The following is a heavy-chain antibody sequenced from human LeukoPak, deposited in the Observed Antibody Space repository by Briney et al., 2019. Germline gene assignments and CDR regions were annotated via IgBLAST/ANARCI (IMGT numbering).Heavy chain of an antibody. J-gene: IGHJ3*02. CDR3: ARDLLVTKLSDAFDI. V-gene: IGHV1-18*01. CDR1: GYTFTSYG. Sequence: ASVKVSCKASGYTFTSYGISWVRQAPGQRLEWMGWISAYNGNTHYAQKLQGRVTMTTDTSTSTVYMELRSLRSDDTAVYYCARDLLVTKLSDAFDIWGQGTMVTVSS. CDR2: ISAYNGNT. D-gene: IGHD2-21*02.